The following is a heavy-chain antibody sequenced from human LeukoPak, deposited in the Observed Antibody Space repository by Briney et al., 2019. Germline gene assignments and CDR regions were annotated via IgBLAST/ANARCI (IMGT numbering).Heavy chain of an antibody. D-gene: IGHD2-2*01. CDR3: ARAVVVVPAAMRGAFDI. V-gene: IGHV4-34*01. Sequence: SETLSLTCAVYGGSFSGYYWSWIRQPPGKGLEWIGEINHSGSTNYNPSLKSRVTISVDTSKNQFSLKLSSVTAADTAVYYCARAVVVVPAAMRGAFDIWGQGTMVTVSP. CDR2: INHSGST. CDR1: GGSFSGYY. J-gene: IGHJ3*02.